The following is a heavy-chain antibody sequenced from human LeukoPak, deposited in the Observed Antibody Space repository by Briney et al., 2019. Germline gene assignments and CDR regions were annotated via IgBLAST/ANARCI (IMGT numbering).Heavy chain of an antibody. D-gene: IGHD1-26*01. CDR1: GFTFSSYS. V-gene: IGHV3-48*01. Sequence: GGSLRLSCAASGFTFSSYSMNWVRQAPGKGLEWVSYISSSSSTIYYADSVKGRFTISRDNAKNSLYLQMNSLRAEDTAVYYCARDLGPYLGACDAFDIWGQGTMVTVSS. CDR3: ARDLGPYLGACDAFDI. CDR2: ISSSSSTI. J-gene: IGHJ3*02.